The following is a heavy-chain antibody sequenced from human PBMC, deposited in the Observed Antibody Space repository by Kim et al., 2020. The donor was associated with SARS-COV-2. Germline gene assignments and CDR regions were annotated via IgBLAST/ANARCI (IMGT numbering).Heavy chain of an antibody. D-gene: IGHD5-12*01. V-gene: IGHV5-51*01. J-gene: IGHJ4*02. Sequence: PPCQGQFTISADKSTSTAYLQWSSLKASDTAMYYCARPDSVRDGYNEFDYWGQGTLVTVSS. CDR3: ARPDSVRDGYNEFDY.